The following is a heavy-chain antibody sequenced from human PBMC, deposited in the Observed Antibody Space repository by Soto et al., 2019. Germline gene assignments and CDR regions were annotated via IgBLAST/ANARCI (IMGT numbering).Heavy chain of an antibody. V-gene: IGHV1-3*01. Sequence: QVQLVQSGAEVKKPGASVKVSCKASGYTFTSYAMHWVRQAPGQRLEWMGWINAGNGNTKYSQKFQGRVTITRDTSASRDYMELSSLRCEDTAVYYCARHQQQLAPLIGGQYFDYWGQGTLVTVSS. D-gene: IGHD6-13*01. J-gene: IGHJ4*02. CDR2: INAGNGNT. CDR3: ARHQQQLAPLIGGQYFDY. CDR1: GYTFTSYA.